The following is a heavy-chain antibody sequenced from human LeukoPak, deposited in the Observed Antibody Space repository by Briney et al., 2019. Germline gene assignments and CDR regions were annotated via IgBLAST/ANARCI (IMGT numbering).Heavy chain of an antibody. Sequence: SETLSLTCSVSGGSISIGGYYWSWIRQHPGKGLEWIGYIYYSGSTYYNPSLKSRVTISVDTSKNQFSLKLSSVTAADTALYYCARDTPSVAAAGTYYYYYYGMDVWGQGTTVTVSS. CDR2: IYYSGST. CDR1: GGSISIGGYY. CDR3: ARDTPSVAAAGTYYYYYYGMDV. D-gene: IGHD6-13*01. J-gene: IGHJ6*02. V-gene: IGHV4-31*03.